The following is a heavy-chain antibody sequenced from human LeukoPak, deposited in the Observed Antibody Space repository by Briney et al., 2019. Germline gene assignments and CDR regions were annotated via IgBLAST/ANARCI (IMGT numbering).Heavy chain of an antibody. D-gene: IGHD2-15*01. V-gene: IGHV3-43D*03. CDR1: GFTFDDYA. CDR3: ARYQVGAADYFDY. J-gene: IGHJ4*02. Sequence: GGSLRLSCAASGFTFDDYAMHWVRQAPGKGLEWVSLISWDGGSTYYADSVKGRFTISRDNAKNSLYLQMNSLRAEDTAVYYCARYQVGAADYFDYWGQGTLVTVSS. CDR2: ISWDGGST.